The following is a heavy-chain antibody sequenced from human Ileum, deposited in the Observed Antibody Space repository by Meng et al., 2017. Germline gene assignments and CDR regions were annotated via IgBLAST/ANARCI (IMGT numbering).Heavy chain of an antibody. CDR2: VWYDGSEE. CDR3: VRDFLYFDY. CDR1: GFTFTSYG. J-gene: IGHJ4*02. Sequence: GESLKISCEASGFTFTSYGMHWVRQAPGKGLEWVAVVWYDGSEEHYADSVKGRFTISRDNSKNTLYLQMDSLRAEDTAAYYCVRDFLYFDYWGQGTLVTVSS. D-gene: IGHD2/OR15-2a*01. V-gene: IGHV3-33*01.